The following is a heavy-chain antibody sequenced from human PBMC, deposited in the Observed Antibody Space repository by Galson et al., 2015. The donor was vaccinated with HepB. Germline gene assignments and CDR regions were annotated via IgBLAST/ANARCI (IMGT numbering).Heavy chain of an antibody. J-gene: IGHJ4*02. CDR3: ATDLGRTVDGDFDY. V-gene: IGHV3-23*01. Sequence: SLRLSCAASGFTFGSHAMSWVRQAPGKGLEWVAAISCHGGTTYFADSVKGRFSISRDNSKNTLFLQMNSLRAEDTAIYYCATDLGRTVDGDFDYWGQGTLVTVSS. CDR1: GFTFGSHA. CDR2: ISCHGGTT. D-gene: IGHD3-16*01.